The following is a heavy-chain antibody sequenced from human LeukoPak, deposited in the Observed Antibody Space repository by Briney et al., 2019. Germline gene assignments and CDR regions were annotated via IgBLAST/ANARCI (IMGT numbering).Heavy chain of an antibody. CDR3: AKSMRIAAAGTGVDY. V-gene: IGHV3-23*01. Sequence: PGGSLRLSCAASGFTFRGYSMNWVRQAPGKGLEWVSAISGSGGSTYYADSVKGRFTISRDNSKNTLYLQMNSLRAEDTAVYYCAKSMRIAAAGTGVDYWGQGTLVTVSS. J-gene: IGHJ4*02. CDR1: GFTFRGYS. D-gene: IGHD6-13*01. CDR2: ISGSGGST.